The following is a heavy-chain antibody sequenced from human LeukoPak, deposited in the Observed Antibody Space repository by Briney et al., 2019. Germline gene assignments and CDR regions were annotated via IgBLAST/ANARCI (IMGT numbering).Heavy chain of an antibody. Sequence: PGGSLRLSCAASGFTVSSNYMSWVRQAPGKGLEWVSVIYSGGSTYYADSVKGRFTICRDNSKNTLYLQMNSLRAEDTAVYYCARDLPSYDYVWGSYRHDAFDIWGQGTMVTVSS. CDR1: GFTVSSNY. D-gene: IGHD3-16*02. J-gene: IGHJ3*02. V-gene: IGHV3-53*01. CDR3: ARDLPSYDYVWGSYRHDAFDI. CDR2: IYSGGST.